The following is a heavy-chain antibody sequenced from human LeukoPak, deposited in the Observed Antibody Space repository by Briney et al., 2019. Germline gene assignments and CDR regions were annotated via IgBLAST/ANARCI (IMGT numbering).Heavy chain of an antibody. J-gene: IGHJ4*02. CDR2: IYPDDSDT. CDR3: AKTRVGVPPRGFDY. CDR1: GYSFTSYW. D-gene: IGHD1-26*01. Sequence: HGGSLQISCQTSGYSFTSYWIGWVRQMPGKGLEWMGTIYPDDSDTRYSPSFQGQVTISADKSISTAYLQWSSLKASDTAMYYCAKTRVGVPPRGFDYWGLGTLVTVSS. V-gene: IGHV5-51*01.